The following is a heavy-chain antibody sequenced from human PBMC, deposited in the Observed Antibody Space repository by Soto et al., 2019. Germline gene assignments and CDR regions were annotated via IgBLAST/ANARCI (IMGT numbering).Heavy chain of an antibody. V-gene: IGHV1-3*01. D-gene: IGHD3-16*02. J-gene: IGHJ4*01. CDR2: INAGNGNT. Sequence: ASVKVSCKASGYTFTSYAMHWVRQAPGQRLEWMGWINAGNGNTKYSQKFQGRVTITRDTSASTAYMELSSLRSEDTAVYYCARDRGPYDYIWGSYRQTTDYWG. CDR3: ARDRGPYDYIWGSYRQTTDY. CDR1: GYTFTSYA.